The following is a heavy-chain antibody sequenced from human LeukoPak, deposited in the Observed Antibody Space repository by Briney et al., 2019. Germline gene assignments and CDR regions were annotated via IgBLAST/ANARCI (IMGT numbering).Heavy chain of an antibody. D-gene: IGHD3-3*01. J-gene: IGHJ1*01. CDR1: GFTFGTYW. CDR3: VRDVAYDFRNPYRYFQH. CDR2: IKQDGSEK. V-gene: IGHV3-7*01. Sequence: PGGSLRLSCAASGFTFGTYWMTWVRQAPGKGLEWVANIKQDGSEKYYEDSMKGRFTISRDNAKSSLYLQMKSLRAEDTAVYYCVRDVAYDFRNPYRYFQHWGQGTLVTVSS.